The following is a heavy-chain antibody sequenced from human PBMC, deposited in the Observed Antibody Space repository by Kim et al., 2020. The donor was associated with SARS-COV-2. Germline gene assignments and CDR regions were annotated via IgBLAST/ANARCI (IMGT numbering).Heavy chain of an antibody. J-gene: IGHJ4*02. D-gene: IGHD3-3*01. CDR3: FWGAD. CDR2: ISEDGGNK. V-gene: IGHV3-30-3*01. Sequence: ISEDGGNKHYADSLRGRFTISRDNSKNTVSLQMNSLRTEDRAVYYCFWGADGGQGTLVTVSS.